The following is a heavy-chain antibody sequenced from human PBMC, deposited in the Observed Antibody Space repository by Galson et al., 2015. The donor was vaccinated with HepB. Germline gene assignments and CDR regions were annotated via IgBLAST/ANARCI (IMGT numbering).Heavy chain of an antibody. Sequence: CAISGDSVSNTGTAWHWIRQSPSRGLEWLGRTYFRSKWYSDYATSVNSRLSINSDTSNNHFTLHLSSVTPEDTAVYFCASEDVSDYNPHYYGLDVWGQGTTVAVSS. CDR3: ASEDVSDYNPHYYGLDV. CDR2: TYFRSKWYS. D-gene: IGHD3-10*01. CDR1: GDSVSNTGTA. J-gene: IGHJ6*02. V-gene: IGHV6-1*01.